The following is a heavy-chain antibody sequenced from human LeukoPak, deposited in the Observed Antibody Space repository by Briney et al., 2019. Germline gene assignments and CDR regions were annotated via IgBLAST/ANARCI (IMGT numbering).Heavy chain of an antibody. Sequence: GGSLRLSCAASGFTFSSSSMKWVGQAACTVLASVSSISSSSSYIYYADSVKGRFTISRDNAKNSLYLQMNSLRAEDTAVYYCARAPLVDGAFDIWGQGTMVTVSS. CDR2: ISSSSSYI. V-gene: IGHV3-21*01. D-gene: IGHD5-24*01. J-gene: IGHJ3*02. CDR1: GFTFSSSS. CDR3: ARAPLVDGAFDI.